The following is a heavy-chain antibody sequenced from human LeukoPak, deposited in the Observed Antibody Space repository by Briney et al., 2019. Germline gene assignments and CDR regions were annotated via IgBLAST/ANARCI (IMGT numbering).Heavy chain of an antibody. D-gene: IGHD5-24*01. CDR3: AKEMATIRAFDF. Sequence: GGSLRLSCAASGFTFSTYAMSWVRKAPGTVLERVSGIRGSGSSTYYADSVKGRFTISRDNSKNTLYLQMNSLRAEDTAVYYCAKEMATIRAFDFWCQGTMVTVSS. CDR2: IRGSGSST. J-gene: IGHJ3*01. CDR1: GFTFSTYA. V-gene: IGHV3-23*01.